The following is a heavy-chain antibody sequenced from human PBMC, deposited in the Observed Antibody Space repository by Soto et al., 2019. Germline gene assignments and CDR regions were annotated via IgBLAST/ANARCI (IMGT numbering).Heavy chain of an antibody. J-gene: IGHJ5*02. CDR2: IYYSGST. CDR1: GGSISRNNHY. CDR3: ARQGITMIVVVVTDNWFDP. D-gene: IGHD3-22*01. Sequence: RSLTCSVSGGSISRNNHYWGWIRQPPGKGLEWIGSIYYSGSTYYNPSLKSRATISVDTSKNQFSLKLSSVTAADTAVYYCARQGITMIVVVVTDNWFDPWGQGTLVTVSS. V-gene: IGHV4-39*01.